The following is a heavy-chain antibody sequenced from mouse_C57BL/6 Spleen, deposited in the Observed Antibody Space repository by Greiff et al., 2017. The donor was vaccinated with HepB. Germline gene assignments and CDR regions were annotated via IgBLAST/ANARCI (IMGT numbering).Heavy chain of an antibody. CDR2: INPNNGGT. CDR3: ATYDGFD. J-gene: IGHJ3*01. D-gene: IGHD2-12*01. CDR1: GYTFTDYY. Sequence: LVEPGASVKISCKASGYTFTDYYMNWVKQSHGKSLEWIGDINPNNGGTSYNQKFKGKATLTVDKSSSTAYMELRSLTSEDSAVYYCATYDGFDWGQGTLVTVSA. V-gene: IGHV1-26*01.